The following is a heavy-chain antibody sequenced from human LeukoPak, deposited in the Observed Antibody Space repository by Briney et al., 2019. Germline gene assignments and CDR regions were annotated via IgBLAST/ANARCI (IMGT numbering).Heavy chain of an antibody. CDR1: GGSISSYY. D-gene: IGHD6-13*01. J-gene: IGHJ6*02. CDR2: IYYSGST. CDR3: ARAIAAAGNYYYYGMDV. Sequence: SETLSLTCTVSGGSISSYYWSWIRQPPGKGLEWIGYIYYSGSTNYNPSLKSRVTISVDTSKNQFSRKLSSVTAADTAVYYCARAIAAAGNYYYYGMDVWGQGTTVTVSS. V-gene: IGHV4-59*08.